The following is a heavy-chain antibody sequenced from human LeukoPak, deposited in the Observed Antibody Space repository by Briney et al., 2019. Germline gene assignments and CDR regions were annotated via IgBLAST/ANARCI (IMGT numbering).Heavy chain of an antibody. CDR2: ISYDGSNK. CDR3: ARDPGGDYYDSSGYYLDY. CDR1: GFTFSSYA. Sequence: GGSLRLSCAASGFTFSSYAMHWVRQAPGKGLEWVAVISYDGSNKYYADSVKGRFTISRDNSKNTLYLQMNSLRAEDTAVYYCARDPGGDYYDSSGYYLDYWGQGTLVTVSS. J-gene: IGHJ4*02. V-gene: IGHV3-30*04. D-gene: IGHD3-22*01.